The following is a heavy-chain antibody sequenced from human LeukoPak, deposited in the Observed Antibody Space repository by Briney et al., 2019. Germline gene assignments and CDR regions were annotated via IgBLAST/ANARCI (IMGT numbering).Heavy chain of an antibody. CDR3: ARDPPSRGTRYFDY. V-gene: IGHV3-21*01. Sequence: PGGSLKLSCAASGFPFSRYSMNWVRQAPGEGPEWVSSISSSSSNKDYVDSVKGRFTVSRDNAENSLYLQMDSLRVEDTAVYYCARDPPSRGTRYFDYWGQGILVTVSS. J-gene: IGHJ4*02. CDR2: ISSSSSNK. CDR1: GFPFSRYS. D-gene: IGHD3-16*01.